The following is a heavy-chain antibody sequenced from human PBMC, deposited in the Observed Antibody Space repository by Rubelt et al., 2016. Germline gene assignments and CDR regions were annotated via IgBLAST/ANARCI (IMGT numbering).Heavy chain of an antibody. D-gene: IGHD4-23*01. Sequence: WNTGIYYSGSTNYNPSLKSRVTISVDTSKNQSSLKLSSVTAADTAVYYCARPPPRWAMDYYYGMDVWGQGTTVTVSS. J-gene: IGHJ6*02. V-gene: IGHV4-39*07. CDR2: IYYSGST. CDR3: ARPPPRWAMDYYYGMDV.